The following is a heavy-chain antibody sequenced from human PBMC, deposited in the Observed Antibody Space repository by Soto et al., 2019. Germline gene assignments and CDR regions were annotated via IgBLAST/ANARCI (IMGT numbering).Heavy chain of an antibody. V-gene: IGHV4-34*02. CDR2: INHSGST. J-gene: IGHJ4*02. CDR1: GGSFSGYY. D-gene: IGHD3-22*01. CDR3: ARGFPFDSSAYHLDY. Sequence: QVQLQQWGAGLLKPSETLSLTCALYGGSFSGYYWSWIRQPPGKGLEWIGEINHSGSTNYNPSLKSRGTISVDPSKGQFPPRVSSVTAAGTAVYYCARGFPFDSSAYHLDYWGQGTLVTVSS.